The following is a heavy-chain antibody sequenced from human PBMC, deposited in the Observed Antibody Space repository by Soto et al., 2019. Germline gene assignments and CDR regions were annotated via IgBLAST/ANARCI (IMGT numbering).Heavy chain of an antibody. CDR3: AREETAWPLAYGLDV. V-gene: IGHV3-21*01. Sequence: GGSLRLSCAASGFTFSSYSMHWVRQAPGKGLEWVSAITRNSDIYYAGSVKGRFTISRDNAQNSVSLQMDSLRAEDTAVYYCAREETAWPLAYGLDVWGQGTTVTVSS. J-gene: IGHJ6*02. CDR1: GFTFSSYS. CDR2: ITRNSDI. D-gene: IGHD2-21*02.